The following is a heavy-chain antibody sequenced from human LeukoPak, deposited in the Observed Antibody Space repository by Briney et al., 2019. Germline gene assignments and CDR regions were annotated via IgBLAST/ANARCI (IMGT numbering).Heavy chain of an antibody. D-gene: IGHD4-23*01. V-gene: IGHV4-4*07. CDR2: IYTSGST. Sequence: SETLSLTCTVSGGSISSYYWSWIRQPAGKGLEWIGRIYTSGSTNYNSSLKSRVTMSVDTSKNQFSLKLSSVTAADTAVYYCARDIYGGNSYYFDYWGQGTLVTVSS. CDR1: GGSISSYY. CDR3: ARDIYGGNSYYFDY. J-gene: IGHJ4*02.